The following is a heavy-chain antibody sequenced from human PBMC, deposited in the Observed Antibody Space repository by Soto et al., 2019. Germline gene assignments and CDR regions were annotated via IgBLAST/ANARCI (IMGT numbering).Heavy chain of an antibody. CDR2: IYHSGRP. J-gene: IGHJ4*02. Sequence: QLQLQESGSGLVKPSQTLSLTCAVSGGSISSGGYSWSWIRQPPGKGLEWIGYIYHSGRPYYNPSLKCRVTISVDRSKNQFSLKLSFVTAANTAVYYGVRVPDYWVQGTLVTVSS. V-gene: IGHV4-30-2*01. CDR1: GGSISSGGYS. CDR3: VRVPDY.